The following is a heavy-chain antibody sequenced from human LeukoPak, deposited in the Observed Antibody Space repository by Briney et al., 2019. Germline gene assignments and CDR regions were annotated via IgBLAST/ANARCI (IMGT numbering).Heavy chain of an antibody. Sequence: GWSLRLSCAASGFTFSSYSMNSVRQAPGRGLEWLSYISSGSRTIYYVDSVKDRFTISIDNARNSLYFQIKSLRDGDPPVYFSSRESISGHRDFHYRRQATLISVRS. CDR2: ISSGSRTI. J-gene: IGHJ4*02. V-gene: IGHV3-48*02. CDR3: SRESISGHRDFHY. CDR1: GFTFSSYS. D-gene: IGHD2-21*01.